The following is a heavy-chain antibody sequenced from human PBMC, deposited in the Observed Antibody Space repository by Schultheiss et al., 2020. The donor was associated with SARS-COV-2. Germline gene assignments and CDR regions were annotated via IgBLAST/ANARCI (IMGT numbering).Heavy chain of an antibody. D-gene: IGHD4-17*01. CDR1: GGSVSSGPYY. CDR2: IYFSGNT. CDR3: TRPYYGDYEAPFGY. V-gene: IGHV4-61*01. J-gene: IGHJ4*02. Sequence: GSLRLSCTVSGGSVSSGPYYWTWIRQPPGKGLEWIGYIYFSGNTNYNPSLKSRVTISLDTSKNQFSLKVSSVTAADTAVYYCTRPYYGDYEAPFGYWGQGTLVTVSS.